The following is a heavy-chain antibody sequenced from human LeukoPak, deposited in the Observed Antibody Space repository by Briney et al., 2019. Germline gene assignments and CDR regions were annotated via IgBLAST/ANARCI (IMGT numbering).Heavy chain of an antibody. CDR3: ARVIVGARVTGNWFDP. J-gene: IGHJ5*02. CDR1: GGSISSSSYY. D-gene: IGHD1-26*01. V-gene: IGHV4-39*07. CDR2: IYYSGST. Sequence: SETLSLTCTVSGGSISSSSYYWGWIRQPPGKGLEWIGSIYYSGSTYYNPSLKSRVTISVDTSKNQFSLKLSSVTAADTAVYYCARVIVGARVTGNWFDPWGQGTLVTVSS.